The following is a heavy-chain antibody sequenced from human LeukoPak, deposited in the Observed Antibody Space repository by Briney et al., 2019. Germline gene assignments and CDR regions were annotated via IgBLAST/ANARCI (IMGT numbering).Heavy chain of an antibody. V-gene: IGHV3-11*04. CDR3: AREDGDGYDSSGSFDY. D-gene: IGHD3-22*01. CDR2: ISSSGSTI. J-gene: IGHJ4*02. Sequence: GGSLRLSCAASGFTVSSNYMSWVRQAPGKGLEWVSYISSSGSTIYYADSVKGRFTISRDNAKNSLYLQMNSLRAEDTAVYYCAREDGDGYDSSGSFDYWGQGTLVTVSS. CDR1: GFTVSSNY.